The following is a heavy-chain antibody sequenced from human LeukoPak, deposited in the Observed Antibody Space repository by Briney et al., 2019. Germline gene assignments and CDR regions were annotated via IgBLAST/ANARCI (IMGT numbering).Heavy chain of an antibody. Sequence: SETLSLTCTVSDGSISSGGNYWSWIRQHPGKGLEWIGYIYYTGSTNNNPSLKSRITLSVDTSKNQFSLRLSSVTAADTAVYYCARRVGKYPTYYFDYWGQGTLVTVSS. CDR1: DGSISSGGNY. CDR2: IYYTGST. V-gene: IGHV4-31*03. J-gene: IGHJ4*02. CDR3: ARRVGKYPTYYFDY. D-gene: IGHD1-1*01.